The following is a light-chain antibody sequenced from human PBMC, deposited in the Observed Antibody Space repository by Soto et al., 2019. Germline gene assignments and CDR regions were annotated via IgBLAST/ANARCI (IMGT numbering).Light chain of an antibody. Sequence: EIVLTQSPGTLSLSPGERATLSCRASQSVSSSYLAWYQHKPGQAPRLLIYGASSRATGIPDRFSGSGSGTDFTLTISSLEPEDFALYYCQQYGSSPHSCGQGTKLEIK. V-gene: IGKV3-20*01. CDR3: QQYGSSPHS. CDR1: QSVSSSY. J-gene: IGKJ2*01. CDR2: GAS.